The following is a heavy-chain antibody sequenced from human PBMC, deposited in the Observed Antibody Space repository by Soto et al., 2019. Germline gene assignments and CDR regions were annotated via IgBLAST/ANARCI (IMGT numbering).Heavy chain of an antibody. V-gene: IGHV5-10-1*01. CDR1: GYSFTSYW. Sequence: GESLKISCKGSGYSFTSYWIRLVRQIPGKGLEWMGMIDPRDSYTNYRPSFQGHVTISADKSISTAYLQWSSLKASDTAMYYCARQGSSNERGGGAYYGMGVWGQGTTVTVS. D-gene: IGHD3-10*01. J-gene: IGHJ6*02. CDR3: ARQGSSNERGGGAYYGMGV. CDR2: IDPRDSYT.